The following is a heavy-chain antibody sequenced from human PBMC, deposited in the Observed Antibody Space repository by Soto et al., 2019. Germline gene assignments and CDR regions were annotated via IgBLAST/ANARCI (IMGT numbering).Heavy chain of an antibody. D-gene: IGHD5-12*01. Sequence: QVQLAQSGAEVKKPGASVKVSCKASGYTFTSYGIGWVRQAPGQGLEWMGWISAYNGNTNYAQNLQGRLTMTTDTSTSTAYMELRGLRSDDTAVYFCARDAPTNLDYWGQGTLVTVSS. V-gene: IGHV1-18*01. J-gene: IGHJ4*02. CDR1: GYTFTSYG. CDR2: ISAYNGNT. CDR3: ARDAPTNLDY.